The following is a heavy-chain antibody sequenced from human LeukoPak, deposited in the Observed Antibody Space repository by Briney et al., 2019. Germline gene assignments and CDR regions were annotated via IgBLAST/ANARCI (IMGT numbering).Heavy chain of an antibody. Sequence: PGGSLRLSCAASGFTFSSYSMNWVRQAPGKGLEWVSSITSSSSYIYYADSVKGRFTISRDNAKNSLYLQMNSLRTEDTALYYCAKAGSYYYDSSGYFDYWGQGTLVTVSS. CDR1: GFTFSSYS. V-gene: IGHV3-21*04. J-gene: IGHJ4*02. CDR2: ITSSSSYI. CDR3: AKAGSYYYDSSGYFDY. D-gene: IGHD3-22*01.